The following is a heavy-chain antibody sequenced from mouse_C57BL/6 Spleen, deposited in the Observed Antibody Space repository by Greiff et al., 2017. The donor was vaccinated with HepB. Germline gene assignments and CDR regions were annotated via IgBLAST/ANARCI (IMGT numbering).Heavy chain of an antibody. V-gene: IGHV1-81*01. Sequence: QVQLQQSGAELARPGASVKLSCKASGYTFTSYGISWVKQRTGQGLEWIGEIYPRSGNTYYNEKFKGKATLTSDKSSSTAYMELRSLTSEYSAVYFCARSITTVVATNFDYWGQGTTLTVSS. J-gene: IGHJ2*01. CDR1: GYTFTSYG. CDR3: ARSITTVVATNFDY. CDR2: IYPRSGNT. D-gene: IGHD1-1*01.